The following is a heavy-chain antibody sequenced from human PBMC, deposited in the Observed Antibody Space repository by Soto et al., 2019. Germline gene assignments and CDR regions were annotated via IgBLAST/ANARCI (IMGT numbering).Heavy chain of an antibody. CDR3: ARLRVVFDY. V-gene: IGHV4-59*08. CDR1: GGSISSYY. J-gene: IGHJ4*02. CDR2: IYYSGST. D-gene: IGHD3-16*01. Sequence: SETLSLTCTGSGGSISSYYWSWIRQPPGKGLEWIGYIYYSGSTNYNPSLKSRVTISVDTSKNQFSLKLSSVTAADTAVYYCARLRVVFDYCGQGTPVPVSS.